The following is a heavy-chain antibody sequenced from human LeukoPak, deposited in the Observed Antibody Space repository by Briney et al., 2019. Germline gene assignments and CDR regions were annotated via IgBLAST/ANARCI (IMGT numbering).Heavy chain of an antibody. CDR1: GFTFDDYT. CDR2: INWDGDIT. V-gene: IGHV3-20*01. D-gene: IGHD1-26*01. CDR3: ARKGLGGELGGFDS. J-gene: IGHJ4*02. Sequence: PGGSLRLSCAASGFTFDDYTMHWVRQPPGKGLEWVSLINWDGDITEYADSVKGRFTISRDNAKNSLYLQMHSLRVEDTALYHCARKGLGGELGGFDSWGQGTLVTVPS.